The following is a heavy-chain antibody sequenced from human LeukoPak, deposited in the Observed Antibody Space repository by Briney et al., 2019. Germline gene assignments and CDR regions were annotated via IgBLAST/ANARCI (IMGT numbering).Heavy chain of an antibody. V-gene: IGHV4-4*02. CDR1: GGSISSSKW. J-gene: IGHJ4*02. CDR2: IYHSGST. Sequence: PSETLSLTCAVSGGSISSSKWWSWVRQPPGKGLEWIGEIYHSGSTNYNPSLKSRVTISVDTSKNQFSLKLSSVTAADTAVYYCARIFSDSSLDYWGQGTLVTVSS. CDR3: ARIFSDSSLDY. D-gene: IGHD6-13*01.